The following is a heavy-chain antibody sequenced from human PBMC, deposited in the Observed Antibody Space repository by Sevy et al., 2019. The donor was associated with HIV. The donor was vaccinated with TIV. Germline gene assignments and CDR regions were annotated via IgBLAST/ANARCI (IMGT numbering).Heavy chain of an antibody. V-gene: IGHV3-30*02. CDR1: GFTFSSYG. Sequence: GGSLRLSCAASGFTFSSYGMHWVRQAPGKGLEWVAFIRYDGSNKYYADSVKGRFTISRDNSKNTLYLQMNSLRAEDTAVYYCAKDAQWELPYYYGMDVWGQGTTVIVSS. D-gene: IGHD1-26*01. CDR2: IRYDGSNK. J-gene: IGHJ6*02. CDR3: AKDAQWELPYYYGMDV.